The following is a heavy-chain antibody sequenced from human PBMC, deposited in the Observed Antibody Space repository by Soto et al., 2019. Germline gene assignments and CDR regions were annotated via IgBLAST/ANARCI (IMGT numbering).Heavy chain of an antibody. D-gene: IGHD6-19*01. CDR3: AADRSSGGYLRQYGMDV. CDR1: GDSVSSNSAA. V-gene: IGHV6-1*01. J-gene: IGHJ6*02. Sequence: SETLSLTCAISGDSVSSNSAAWNWIRQSPSRGLEWLGRTYYRSKWYNDYAVSVKSRITINPDTSKNQFSLQLNSVTPEDTAVYYCAADRSSGGYLRQYGMDVWGQGTTVTVSS. CDR2: TYYRSKWYN.